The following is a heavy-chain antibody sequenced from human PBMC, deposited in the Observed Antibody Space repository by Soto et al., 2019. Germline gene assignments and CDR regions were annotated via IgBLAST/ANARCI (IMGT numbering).Heavy chain of an antibody. V-gene: IGHV3-30*03. Sequence: VQLVESGGGVVQPGRSLRLSCAASGFTFSSYGMHWVRQAPGKGLEWVAVISYDGSNKYYADSVKGRFTISRDNSKNTLYLQMNSLRAEDTAVYYCARGSTGYYYYYYGMDVWGQGTTVTVSS. CDR2: ISYDGSNK. J-gene: IGHJ6*02. CDR3: ARGSTGYYYYYYGMDV. CDR1: GFTFSSYG. D-gene: IGHD1-1*01.